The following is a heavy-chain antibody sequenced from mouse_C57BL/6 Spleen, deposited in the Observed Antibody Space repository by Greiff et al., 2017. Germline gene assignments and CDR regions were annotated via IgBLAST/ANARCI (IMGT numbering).Heavy chain of an antibody. V-gene: IGHV1-62-2*01. D-gene: IGHD1-1*01. CDR1: GYTFTEYT. CDR2: FYPGSGSI. CDR3: ARHEDVITTVVAHFDD. J-gene: IGHJ2*01. Sequence: VQLQQSGAELVKPGASVKLSCKASGYTFTEYTIHWVKQRSGQGLEWIGWFYPGSGSIKYNEKFKDKATVTADNSSSTVYMELSRLTSEDSAFYFGARHEDVITTVVAHFDDWGQGTTRTVSS.